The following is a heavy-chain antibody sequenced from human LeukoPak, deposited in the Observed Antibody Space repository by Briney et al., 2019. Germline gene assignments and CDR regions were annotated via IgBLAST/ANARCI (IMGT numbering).Heavy chain of an antibody. CDR3: VKDQSGSGSW. J-gene: IGHJ4*02. CDR1: GFTFSTYA. D-gene: IGHD3-10*01. V-gene: IGHV3-64D*06. CDR2: ITSDGGST. Sequence: PGGSLRPSCSASGFTFSTYAMHWVRQAPGKGLEYVSSITSDGGSTYYADSVKGRFTISRDNSKNTLYLQVNSLRAEDTAVYYCVKDQSGSGSWWGQGTLVTVSS.